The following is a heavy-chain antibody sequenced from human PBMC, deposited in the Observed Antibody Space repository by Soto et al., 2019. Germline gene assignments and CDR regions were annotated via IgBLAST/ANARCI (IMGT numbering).Heavy chain of an antibody. V-gene: IGHV1-3*04. J-gene: IGHJ4*02. CDR1: GYTFTHYG. D-gene: IGHD6-19*01. CDR2: INTGNGNT. CDR3: ATGGSSAWFIDY. Sequence: ASVKVSCKASGYTFTHYGIHWVRQAPGQSLEWMGWINTGNGNTNYLQKLQGRVSIISDTLATTAYMELGSLTSEDTAVYYCATGGSSAWFIDYSGQGTFVTVST.